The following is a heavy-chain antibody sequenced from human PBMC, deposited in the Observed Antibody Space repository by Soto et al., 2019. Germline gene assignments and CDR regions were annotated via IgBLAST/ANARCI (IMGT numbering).Heavy chain of an antibody. CDR2: ITGSGGT. Sequence: EVQLLESGGGLVQPGGSLRLSCAVSGFTFSNYVMSWVRQAPGKGLEWVSAITGSGGTFYADSVRGRFTISRDNSKTTLYLQMNSLRAGDTAVYYCAKEAAKGAFSTYEVFDYWGQGTLVTVSS. CDR3: AKEAAKGAFSTYEVFDY. J-gene: IGHJ4*02. D-gene: IGHD4-4*01. CDR1: GFTFSNYV. V-gene: IGHV3-23*01.